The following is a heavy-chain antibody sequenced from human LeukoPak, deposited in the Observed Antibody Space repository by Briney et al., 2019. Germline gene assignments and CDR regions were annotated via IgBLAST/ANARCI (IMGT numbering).Heavy chain of an antibody. D-gene: IGHD6-13*01. Sequence: PSQTLSLTCAVSGGSISSGGYSWSWIRQPPGKGLEWIGYIYHSGSTYYNPSLKSRVTISVDRSKNQFSLKLSSVTAADTAVYYCARSYGYSSSYYAFDIWGQGTMVTVS. J-gene: IGHJ3*02. CDR2: IYHSGST. CDR1: GGSISSGGYS. CDR3: ARSYGYSSSYYAFDI. V-gene: IGHV4-30-2*01.